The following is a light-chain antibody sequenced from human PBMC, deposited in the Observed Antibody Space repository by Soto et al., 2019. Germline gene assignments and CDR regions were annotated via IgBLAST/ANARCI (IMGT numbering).Light chain of an antibody. CDR1: QGISSY. J-gene: IGKJ5*01. CDR2: AAS. CDR3: QQLNTYPIT. Sequence: DIQLTQSPSFLSASVGDRVTITCRASQGISSYLVWYQQRPGKAPKLLIYAASTLQSGVPSRFSGSGSGTEFTLTISSLQPEDFETYYCQQLNTYPITFGLGTRLDIK. V-gene: IGKV1-9*01.